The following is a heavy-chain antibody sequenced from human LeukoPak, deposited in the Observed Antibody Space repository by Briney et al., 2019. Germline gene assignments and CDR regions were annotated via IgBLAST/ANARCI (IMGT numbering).Heavy chain of an antibody. CDR1: GYTFTGYY. J-gene: IGHJ4*02. CDR3: ATFRPMVRGVICTFDY. Sequence: GASVKVSCKASGYTFTGYYMHWVRQAPGQGLEWMGWINPNSGGTNYAQKFQGRVTMTRDTSISTAYMELSSLRSEDTAVYYCATFRPMVRGVICTFDYWGQGTLVTVSS. D-gene: IGHD3-10*01. CDR2: INPNSGGT. V-gene: IGHV1-2*02.